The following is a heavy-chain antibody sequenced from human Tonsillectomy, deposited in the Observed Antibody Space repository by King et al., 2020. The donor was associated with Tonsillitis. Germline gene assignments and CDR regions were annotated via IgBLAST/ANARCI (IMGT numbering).Heavy chain of an antibody. CDR1: GFTFSSFG. J-gene: IGHJ6*01. V-gene: IGHV3-30*18. CDR2: ITYVGSNK. Sequence: VQLVESGGGVVQPGRSLRLSCAASGFTFSSFGMNWVRQAPGKGLEWVAVITYVGSNKYYADSVKGRFTISRDNSKKTLYLQMNSLRAEDTAVYYCAKLAGYDSSGDYQTDHYYNCYTIDVWGQGTTVTVSS. CDR3: AKLAGYDSSGDYQTDHYYNCYTIDV. D-gene: IGHD3-22*01.